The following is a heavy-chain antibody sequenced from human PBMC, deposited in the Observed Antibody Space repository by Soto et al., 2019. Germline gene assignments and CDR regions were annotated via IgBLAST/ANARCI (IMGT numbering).Heavy chain of an antibody. J-gene: IGHJ5*02. Sequence: SETLSLTCVVSSASIGSGYYWGWIRQPPGKGLEWIGSIYHSGNTHYNPSLKSRVTMSVDTSRNQFSLKLRSVTAADTAVYYCAREYSSSAGWFDPWGQGTLVTVSS. CDR2: IYHSGNT. CDR1: SASIGSGYY. CDR3: AREYSSSAGWFDP. D-gene: IGHD6-6*01. V-gene: IGHV4-38-2*02.